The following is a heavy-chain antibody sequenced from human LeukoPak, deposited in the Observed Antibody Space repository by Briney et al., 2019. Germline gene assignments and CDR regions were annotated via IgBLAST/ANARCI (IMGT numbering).Heavy chain of an antibody. CDR1: TFSSXY. J-gene: IGHJ6*02. CDR3: ARAHYYGSGSYPSYYYYGMDV. D-gene: IGHD3-10*01. CDR2: IGTACYT. V-gene: IGHV3-13*01. Sequence: TFSSXYMXWVXQAXGXGLAWVSSIGTACYTYYPGSVKGRFTISRENAKNSLYLQMNSLRAGDTAVYYCARAHYYGSGSYPSYYYYGMDVWGQGTTVTVSS.